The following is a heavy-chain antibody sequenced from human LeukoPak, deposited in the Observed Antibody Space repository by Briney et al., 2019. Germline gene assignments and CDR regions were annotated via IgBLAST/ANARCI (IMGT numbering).Heavy chain of an antibody. D-gene: IGHD3-10*01. CDR3: AKSETYGSGNSPYYYYYYMDV. Sequence: GGPLRLSCAASGFTFSNYAMSWVRQAPGKGLEWVSSISGSGAGTYYADSVKGRFTISRDISKNTLYLQMKSLRAEDTAVYYCAKSETYGSGNSPYYYYYYMDVWGKGTTVTVSS. CDR1: GFTFSNYA. CDR2: ISGSGAGT. V-gene: IGHV3-23*01. J-gene: IGHJ6*03.